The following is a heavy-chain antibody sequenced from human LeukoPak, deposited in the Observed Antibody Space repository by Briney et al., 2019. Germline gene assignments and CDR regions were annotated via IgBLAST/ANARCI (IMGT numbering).Heavy chain of an antibody. D-gene: IGHD3-16*02. CDR2: INHSGST. Sequence: SETLSLTCTVSGGSISSSSYYWGWIRQPLGKGLEWIGEINHSGSTNYNPSLKSRVTISVDTSKNQFSLKLSSVTAADTAVYYCARKSSWGSYRSSFNYWGQGTLVTVSS. CDR1: GGSISSSSYY. J-gene: IGHJ4*02. V-gene: IGHV4-39*07. CDR3: ARKSSWGSYRSSFNY.